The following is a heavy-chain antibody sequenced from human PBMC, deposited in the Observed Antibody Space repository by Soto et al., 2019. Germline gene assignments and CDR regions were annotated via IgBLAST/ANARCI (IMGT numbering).Heavy chain of an antibody. V-gene: IGHV3-11*05. CDR1: GFTFSDYY. J-gene: IGHJ4*02. D-gene: IGHD3-3*01. CDR3: ATTWSGNSEESY. Sequence: QVQLVESGGGLVKPGGSLRLSCAASGFTFSDYYMSWIRQAPGKGLEWISDISISGSHTNYANSVKGRFTISRDNAKNSLYVQMNSLRAEDTAVYYCATTWSGNSEESYWGQGTLVTVSS. CDR2: ISISGSHT.